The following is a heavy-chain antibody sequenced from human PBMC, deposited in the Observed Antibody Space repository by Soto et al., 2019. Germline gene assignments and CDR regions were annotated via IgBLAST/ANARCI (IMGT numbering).Heavy chain of an antibody. J-gene: IGHJ5*02. Sequence: SETLSLTCAVYGGSFSGYYWSWSRQPPGKGLEWIGEINHSGSTNYNPSLKSRVTISVDTSKNQFSLKLSSVTAADTAVYYCARGRPYYDSSSYTWFDPWGKGILVSVSS. D-gene: IGHD3-22*01. V-gene: IGHV4-34*01. CDR3: ARGRPYYDSSSYTWFDP. CDR2: INHSGST. CDR1: GGSFSGYY.